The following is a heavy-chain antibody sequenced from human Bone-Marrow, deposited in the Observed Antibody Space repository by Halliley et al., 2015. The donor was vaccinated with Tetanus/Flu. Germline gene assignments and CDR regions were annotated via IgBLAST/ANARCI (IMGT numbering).Heavy chain of an antibody. CDR3: ASPGTYCHDMVV. Sequence: WVSAIFDSGGTASYPDSVKGRFTIPRDNSKNTLYLQMNSLRAEDTAVYYCASPGTYCHDMVVWGQGTTVTVSS. V-gene: IGHV3-23*01. CDR2: IFDSGGTA. J-gene: IGHJ6*02.